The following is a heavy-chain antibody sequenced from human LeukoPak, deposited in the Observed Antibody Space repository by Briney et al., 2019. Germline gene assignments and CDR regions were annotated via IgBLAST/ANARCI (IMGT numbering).Heavy chain of an antibody. CDR3: AIETYCGGECYLGAFDI. J-gene: IGHJ3*02. V-gene: IGHV3-74*01. CDR1: GFTFSSYW. Sequence: GGSLRLSCAASGFTFSSYWMHWVRQAPGKGLVWVSRINSDGSSTSYADSVKGRFTISRDNAKNTLYLQMNSLRAEDTAVYYCAIETYCGGECYLGAFDIWGQGTMVIVSS. D-gene: IGHD2-21*01. CDR2: INSDGSST.